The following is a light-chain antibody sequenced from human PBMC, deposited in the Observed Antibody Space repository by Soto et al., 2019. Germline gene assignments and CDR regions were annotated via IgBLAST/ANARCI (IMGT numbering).Light chain of an antibody. Sequence: QSVLTQPPSVSGSPGQSITLSCTGTSSDVGGYNYVSWYQQHPGKAPKLMIYDVSNRPSGVSNRFSGSKSGNTASLTISGLQAEHEADYYCSSYTSSSPYVFGTGTKVTVL. V-gene: IGLV2-14*01. CDR3: SSYTSSSPYV. J-gene: IGLJ1*01. CDR1: SSDVGGYNY. CDR2: DVS.